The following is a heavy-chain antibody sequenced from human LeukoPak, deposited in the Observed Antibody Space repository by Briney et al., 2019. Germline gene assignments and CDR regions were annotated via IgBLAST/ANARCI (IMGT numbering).Heavy chain of an antibody. CDR1: GGSISSYY. CDR3: ARDSGSGTYY. D-gene: IGHD6-19*01. CDR2: IYYSGSTNY. J-gene: IGHJ4*02. V-gene: IGHV4-59*01. Sequence: PSETLSLTCTVSGGSISSYYWSWIRQPPGKGLEWIGYIYYSGSTNYNYNPSLKSRVTISVDTSKNQFSLKLSSVTAADTAVYYCARDSGSGTYYWGQGTLVTVSS.